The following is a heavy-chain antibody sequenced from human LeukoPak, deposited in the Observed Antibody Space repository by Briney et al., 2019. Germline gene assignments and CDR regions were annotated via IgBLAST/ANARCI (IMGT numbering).Heavy chain of an antibody. J-gene: IGHJ6*02. CDR1: GGSISGYY. CDR3: ARRGDYYYYGMDV. CDR2: IYYSGST. D-gene: IGHD3-16*01. V-gene: IGHV4-59*01. Sequence: SETLSLTCTVSGGSISGYYWSWIRQPPGKGLEWIGYIYYSGSTNYNPSLKSRVTISVDTSKNQFSLKLSSVTAADTAVYYCARRGDYYYYGMDVWGQGTTVTVSS.